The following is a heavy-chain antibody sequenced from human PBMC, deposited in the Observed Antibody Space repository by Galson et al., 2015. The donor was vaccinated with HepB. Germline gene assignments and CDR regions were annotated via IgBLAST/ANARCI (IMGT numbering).Heavy chain of an antibody. J-gene: IGHJ4*02. Sequence: SLRLSCAASGFTFSNYPMSWVRQAPGKGLEWVSTVGTSGGDTYYADSVKGRFTISRDNSKDILVLQLNSLRAEDTALYYCVKARIIGGRGYFDYWGRGALVTVSS. V-gene: IGHV3-23*01. CDR1: GFTFSNYP. D-gene: IGHD3-16*01. CDR2: VGTSGGDT. CDR3: VKARIIGGRGYFDY.